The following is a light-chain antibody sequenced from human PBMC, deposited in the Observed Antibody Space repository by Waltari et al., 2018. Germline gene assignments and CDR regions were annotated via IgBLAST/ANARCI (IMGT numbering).Light chain of an antibody. V-gene: IGKV3-15*01. CDR3: QQFNDWPRT. J-gene: IGKJ1*01. Sequence: EVVMTQSPATLSVSQGERATLSCRASQSININMVWYQQRPGQAPRLLIYEASMRATDIPSRFSGSGSGTEFTLTISSVQSEDAAVYYCQQFNDWPRTFGQGTKVEIK. CDR1: QSININ. CDR2: EAS.